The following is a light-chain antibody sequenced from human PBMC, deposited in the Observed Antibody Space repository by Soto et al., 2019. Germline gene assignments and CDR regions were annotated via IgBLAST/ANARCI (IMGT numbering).Light chain of an antibody. J-gene: IGKJ4*01. Sequence: EIVLTQSPATLSVSPGERATLSCRASQSVNSYLAWYQQEPGQPPRLLIYGASTRATGIPARFNGSGSGTEFTLTISSLQSEDFAVYYCQHYANWPLTFGGGTKVDI. V-gene: IGKV3-15*01. CDR2: GAS. CDR3: QHYANWPLT. CDR1: QSVNSY.